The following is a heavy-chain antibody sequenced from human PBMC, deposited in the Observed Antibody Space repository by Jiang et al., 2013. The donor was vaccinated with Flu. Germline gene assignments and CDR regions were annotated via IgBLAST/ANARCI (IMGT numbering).Heavy chain of an antibody. Sequence: KPTQTLTLTCTLSGFSLTTGGVGVGWIRQPPGKALEWLALIYWDNDKFYSPSLQSRLTITKDTSKNQVVLTMTNVDPVDTATYYCAHRRPSGGYWSYGAFDYVGPGKPDHRLL. J-gene: IGHJ4*02. CDR2: IYWDNDK. V-gene: IGHV2-5*02. CDR3: AHRRPSGGYWSYGAFDY. D-gene: IGHD1-7*01. CDR1: GFSLTTGGVG.